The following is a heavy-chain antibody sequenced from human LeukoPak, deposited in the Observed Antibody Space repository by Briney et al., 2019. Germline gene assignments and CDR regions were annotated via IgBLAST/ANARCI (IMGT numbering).Heavy chain of an antibody. J-gene: IGHJ4*02. D-gene: IGHD5-18*01. CDR2: ISVSGGST. V-gene: IGHV3-23*01. Sequence: HPGGSLRLSCAASGFTFSNYAMSWVRQDPGKGLEWLSSISVSGGSTYYTDSVKGRFTISRDNSKNTLYLQMNGLRAGDTAVYYCAKDRSHVDTAMVDYWGQGTLVTVSS. CDR3: AKDRSHVDTAMVDY. CDR1: GFTFSNYA.